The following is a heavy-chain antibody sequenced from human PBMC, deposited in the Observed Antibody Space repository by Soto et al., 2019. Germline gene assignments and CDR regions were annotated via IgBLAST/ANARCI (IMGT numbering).Heavy chain of an antibody. CDR1: GYTFANYP. V-gene: IGHV1-3*01. J-gene: IGHJ6*02. D-gene: IGHD1-1*01. CDR2: INSGNGDT. CDR3: ARGAGWNDSDGMDV. Sequence: QVQLVQSGAEVKKPGASLKLSCKASGYTFANYPLHWVRRAPGQSLERMGWINSGNGDTKYSQRFQGRVTITRDTSASTAYMDLSSLTSADTAFYYCARGAGWNDSDGMDVWGQGTTVTVAS.